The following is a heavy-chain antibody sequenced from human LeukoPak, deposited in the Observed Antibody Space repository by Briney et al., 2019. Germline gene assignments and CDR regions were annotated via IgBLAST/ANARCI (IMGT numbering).Heavy chain of an antibody. D-gene: IGHD3-22*01. CDR3: ARASKYYYDSSGYPLDY. Sequence: GGSLRLSCAASRFTFSSYSKIWVRQAPGKGLEWVSSISSSSSSIYYADSVKGRFTISRDNAKNSLYLQMNSLRAEDTAVYYCARASKYYYDSSGYPLDYWGQGTLVTVSS. CDR1: RFTFSSYS. V-gene: IGHV3-21*01. CDR2: ISSSSSSI. J-gene: IGHJ4*02.